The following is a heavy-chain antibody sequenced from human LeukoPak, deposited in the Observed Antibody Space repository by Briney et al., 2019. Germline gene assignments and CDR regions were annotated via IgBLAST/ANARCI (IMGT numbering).Heavy chain of an antibody. V-gene: IGHV1-69*13. D-gene: IGHD3-3*02. CDR2: IIPVFHTT. Sequence: AASVKVSCKTSGYSFSRHAMSWVRQAPGQGLEWMGGIIPVFHTTNYARKFQGRLTITADESTTTAYMELSSLRSEDTAVYYCARGHLWSGYYVGMGYFDYWGQGTLVTVSS. CDR1: GYSFSRHA. J-gene: IGHJ4*02. CDR3: ARGHLWSGYYVGMGYFDY.